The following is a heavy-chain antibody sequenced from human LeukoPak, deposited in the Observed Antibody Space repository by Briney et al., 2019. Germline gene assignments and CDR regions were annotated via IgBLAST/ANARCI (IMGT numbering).Heavy chain of an antibody. V-gene: IGHV4-39*07. CDR3: AGWLRLGYFDY. J-gene: IGHJ4*02. D-gene: IGHD5-12*01. CDR1: GGSFSSYY. Sequence: SETLSLTCAVYGGSFSSYYWGWIRQPPGKGLEWIGSIYYSGSTCYNPSLKSRVTISVDTSKNQFSLKLSSVTAADTAVYYCAGWLRLGYFDYWGQGTLVTVSS. CDR2: IYYSGST.